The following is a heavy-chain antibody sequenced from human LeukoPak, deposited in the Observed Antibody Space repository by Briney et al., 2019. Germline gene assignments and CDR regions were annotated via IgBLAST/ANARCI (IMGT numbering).Heavy chain of an antibody. CDR2: ISWNSGSI. D-gene: IGHD1-14*01. CDR1: GFTFDDYA. V-gene: IGHV3-9*01. CDR3: ARNFAV. Sequence: GGSLGLSCAASGFTFDDYAMHWVRQAPGKGLEWVSGISWNSGSIGYADSVKGRFTISRDNAKNSLYLQMSSLRVGDTAVYYCARNFAVWGQGTLVTVSS. J-gene: IGHJ4*02.